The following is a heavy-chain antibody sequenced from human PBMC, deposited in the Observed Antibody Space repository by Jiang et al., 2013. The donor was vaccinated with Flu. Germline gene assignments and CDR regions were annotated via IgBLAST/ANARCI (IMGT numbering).Heavy chain of an antibody. Sequence: SLTCTVSGGSISSYYWSWIRQPPGKGLEWIGYIYYSGSTNYNPSLKSRVTISVDTSKNQFSLKLSSVTAADTAVYYCARRGVVPAATEAWFDPWGQGTLVTVSS. V-gene: IGHV4-59*08. CDR3: ARRGVVPAATEAWFDP. J-gene: IGHJ5*02. CDR1: GGSISSYY. CDR2: IYYSGST. D-gene: IGHD2-2*01.